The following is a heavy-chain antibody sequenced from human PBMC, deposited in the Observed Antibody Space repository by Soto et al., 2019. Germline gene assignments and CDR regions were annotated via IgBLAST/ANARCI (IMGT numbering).Heavy chain of an antibody. CDR1: GYSFTSYW. D-gene: IGHD1-26*01. J-gene: IGHJ4*02. CDR2: IYPGDSDT. V-gene: IGHV5-51*01. CDR3: ARGGIVGSTRNYFDY. Sequence: PGESLKISCKGSGYSFTSYWIGWVRQMPGKGLEWMGIIYPGDSDTRYSPSFQGQVTISADKSISTAYLQWSSLKASDTAMYYCARGGIVGSTRNYFDYWRQGTLVTVSS.